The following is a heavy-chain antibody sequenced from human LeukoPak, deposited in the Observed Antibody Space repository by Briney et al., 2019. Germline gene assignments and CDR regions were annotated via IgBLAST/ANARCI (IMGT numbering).Heavy chain of an antibody. J-gene: IGHJ4*02. CDR3: AKMQGYFDY. Sequence: QTGGSLRLSCAASGFTFSSQDMSWVRQAPGKGLEWVSAITGSGSITYYSDSVKGRFTISRDNSKNTVYLQLNSRRVEDTAVYYCAKMQGYFDYWGGGTLVSVSS. CDR1: GFTFSSQD. V-gene: IGHV3-23*01. CDR2: ITGSGSIT.